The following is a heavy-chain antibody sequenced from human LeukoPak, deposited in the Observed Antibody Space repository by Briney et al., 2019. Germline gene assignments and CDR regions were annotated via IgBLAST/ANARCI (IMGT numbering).Heavy chain of an antibody. J-gene: IGHJ4*02. Sequence: PGGSLRLSCAASGFTFDDYAMHWVRQGPGKSLEWVSLINENGDIAYYGDSVRGRFTVSRDNAKNSLYLQMNSLRAEDTAVYYRARARPSGWYSDYWGQGTLVTVSS. D-gene: IGHD6-19*01. V-gene: IGHV3-43*02. CDR1: GFTFDDYA. CDR3: ARARPSGWYSDY. CDR2: INENGDIA.